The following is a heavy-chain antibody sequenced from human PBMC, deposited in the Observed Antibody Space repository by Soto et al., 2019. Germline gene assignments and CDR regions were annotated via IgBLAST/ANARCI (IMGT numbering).Heavy chain of an antibody. CDR2: INHSGST. V-gene: IGHV4-34*01. Sequence: QVQLQQWGAGLLKPSETLSLTCAVYGGSFSGYYWSWIRQPPGKGLEWIGEINHSGSTNYNPSLRCRVTISVDTSKNQFSLKLSSVTAAATAVYYWARGGRFLEWLPQSWGNWFDPWGQGTLVTVSS. D-gene: IGHD3-3*01. J-gene: IGHJ5*02. CDR1: GGSFSGYY. CDR3: ARGGRFLEWLPQSWGNWFDP.